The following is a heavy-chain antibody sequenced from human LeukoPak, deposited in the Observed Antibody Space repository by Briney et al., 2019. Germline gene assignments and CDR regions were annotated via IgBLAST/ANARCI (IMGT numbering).Heavy chain of an antibody. CDR3: ARDPKFWSGYFDY. Sequence: ASVKVSCKASGGTFSSYAISWVRQAPGQGLEWMGGIIPIFGTANYAQKLQGRVTMTTDTSTSTAYMELRSLRSDDTAVYYCARDPKFWSGYFDYWGQGTLVTVSS. V-gene: IGHV1-69*05. CDR1: GGTFSSYA. D-gene: IGHD3-3*01. CDR2: IIPIFGTA. J-gene: IGHJ4*02.